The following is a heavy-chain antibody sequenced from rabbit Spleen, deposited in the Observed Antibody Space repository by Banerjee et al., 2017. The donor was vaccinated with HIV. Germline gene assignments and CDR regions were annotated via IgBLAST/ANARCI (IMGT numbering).Heavy chain of an antibody. J-gene: IGHJ4*01. CDR2: IYPITETT. D-gene: IGHD1-1*01. V-gene: IGHV1S7*01. CDR3: VRDKASISGDYGPWYFDL. Sequence: QLEESGGRLVQPGGSPTLSCKAYGFTISNYWMNWVRQAPGKGLEWIGIIYPITETTYYANWVNGRFTISSDNAQNDVDLQLNSLTAADTATYFCVRDKASISGDYGPWYFDLWGQGTLVTVS. CDR1: GFTISNYW.